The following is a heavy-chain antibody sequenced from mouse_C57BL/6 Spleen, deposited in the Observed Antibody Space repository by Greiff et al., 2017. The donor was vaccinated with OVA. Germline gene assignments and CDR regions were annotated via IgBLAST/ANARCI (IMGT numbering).Heavy chain of an antibody. V-gene: IGHV1-15*01. CDR2: IDPETGGT. CDR3: TRWGDAMDY. Sequence: QVTLKVSGAELVRPGASVTLSCKASGYTFTDYEMHWVKQTPVHGLEWIGAIDPETGGTAYNQKFKGKAILTADKSSSTAYMELRSLTSEDSAVYYCTRWGDAMDYWGQGTSVTVSS. J-gene: IGHJ4*01. CDR1: GYTFTDYE.